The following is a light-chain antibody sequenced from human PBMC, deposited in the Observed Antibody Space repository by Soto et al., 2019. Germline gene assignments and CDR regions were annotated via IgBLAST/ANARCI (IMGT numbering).Light chain of an antibody. J-gene: IGKJ2*01. V-gene: IGKV3-20*01. Sequence: EIVLKQSPGTLSLSPGERATLSCRASQNISSSYLAGYQQKPGQAPRLLIHAASSRATGIPDRFSGSGSGTDFTLSISRLEPEDFAVYYCQQYGGSALYTFGQGTKLEIK. CDR2: AAS. CDR1: QNISSSY. CDR3: QQYGGSALYT.